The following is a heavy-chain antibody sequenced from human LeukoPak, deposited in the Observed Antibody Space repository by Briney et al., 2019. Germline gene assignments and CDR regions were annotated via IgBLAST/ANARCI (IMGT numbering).Heavy chain of an antibody. CDR2: ISGSGGST. V-gene: IGHV3-23*01. D-gene: IGHD2-2*01. Sequence: GGSLRLSCAASGFTFSSYAMSWVRQAPGKGLEWVSAISGSGGSTYYADSVKGRFTISRDNSKNTLYLQMTSLRAEDTAVYYCARAGYCSSTSLLTSSPCTRYYYYMDVWGKGTTVTVSS. CDR3: ARAGYCSSTSLLTSSPCTRYYYYMDV. J-gene: IGHJ6*03. CDR1: GFTFSSYA.